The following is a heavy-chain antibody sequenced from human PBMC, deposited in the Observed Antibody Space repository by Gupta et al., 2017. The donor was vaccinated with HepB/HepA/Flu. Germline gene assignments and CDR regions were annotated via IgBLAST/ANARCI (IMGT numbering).Heavy chain of an antibody. CDR3: ARGGPNYVWGSYRYSAFDI. CDR1: GGSFSGYY. Sequence: QVQLQQWGAGLLKPSETLSLTCAVYGGSFSGYYWSWIRQPPGKGLEWIGEINHSGSTNYNPSLKRRVAISVDTSKNQFALKLSSVTAADTAVYYCARGGPNYVWGSYRYSAFDIWGQGTMVTVSS. J-gene: IGHJ3*02. CDR2: INHSGST. V-gene: IGHV4-34*01. D-gene: IGHD3-16*02.